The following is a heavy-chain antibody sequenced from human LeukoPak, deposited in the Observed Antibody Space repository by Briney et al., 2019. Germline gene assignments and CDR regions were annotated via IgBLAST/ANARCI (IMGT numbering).Heavy chain of an antibody. CDR2: ISGSGGST. CDR1: GFTFSSYA. CDR3: ARGGSYLSAFDI. Sequence: GGSLRLSCAASGFTFSSYAMSWVRQAPGKGLEWVSAISGSGGSTYYADSVKGRFTISRDNSKNTLYLQMNSLRAEATAVYYCARGGSYLSAFDIWGQGTMVTVSS. D-gene: IGHD1-26*01. V-gene: IGHV3-23*01. J-gene: IGHJ3*02.